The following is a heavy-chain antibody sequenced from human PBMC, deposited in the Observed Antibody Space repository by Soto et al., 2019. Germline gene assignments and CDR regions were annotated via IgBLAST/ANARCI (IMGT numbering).Heavy chain of an antibody. J-gene: IGHJ6*02. CDR3: ARGQMVWYGDLTPYHRDMDV. CDR2: ISHDGGT. V-gene: IGHV4-34*01. CDR1: GWSFDDFY. Sequence: LSETLSLTCAFYGWSFDDFYWSWVRQSPGKGMEWVGEISHDGGTNYSPSLASRVSISVDTSKNQFSLHPRSVTAADTGISYCARGQMVWYGDLTPYHRDMDVWGQGTTVTVS. D-gene: IGHD3-10*01.